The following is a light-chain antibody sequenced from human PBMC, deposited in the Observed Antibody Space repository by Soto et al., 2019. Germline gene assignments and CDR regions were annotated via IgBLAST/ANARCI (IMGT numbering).Light chain of an antibody. Sequence: EIVLTQSPATLSLSPGERATLSCRASQSISSHLTWYQQKPGQAPRLLIYDASNRATDIPARFSGSGSGTDFTLTISSLEHEDFAVYYWQRRDSPRAFGGGTKVEIK. V-gene: IGKV3-11*01. CDR3: QRRDSPRA. J-gene: IGKJ4*01. CDR2: DAS. CDR1: QSISSH.